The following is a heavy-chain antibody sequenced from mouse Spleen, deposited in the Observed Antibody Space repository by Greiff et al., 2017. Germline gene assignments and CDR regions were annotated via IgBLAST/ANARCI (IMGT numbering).Heavy chain of an antibody. V-gene: IGHV1-18*01. CDR3: VITTVGGYFDV. J-gene: IGHJ1*01. Sequence: VQLQQSGPELVKPGASVKIPCKASGYTFTDYNMDWVKQSHGKSLEWIGDINPNNGGTIYNQKFKGKATLTVGKSSSTAYMELRSLTSEDTAVYYCVITTVGGYFDVWGAGTTVTVSS. CDR2: INPNNGGT. CDR1: GYTFTDYN. D-gene: IGHD1-1*01.